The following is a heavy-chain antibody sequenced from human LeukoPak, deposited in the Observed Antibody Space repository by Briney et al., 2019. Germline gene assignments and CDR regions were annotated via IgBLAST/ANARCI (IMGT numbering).Heavy chain of an antibody. J-gene: IGHJ3*02. D-gene: IGHD3-22*01. CDR3: ACLTTADAFDI. V-gene: IGHV4-34*01. Sequence: ASETLSLTCAVYGGSFSGYYWSWIRQPPGKGLEWIGEINRSGSTNYNPSLKSRVTISVDTSNNQFSLKLSSVTAADTAVYYCACLTTADAFDIWGQGTMVTVSS. CDR2: INRSGST. CDR1: GGSFSGYY.